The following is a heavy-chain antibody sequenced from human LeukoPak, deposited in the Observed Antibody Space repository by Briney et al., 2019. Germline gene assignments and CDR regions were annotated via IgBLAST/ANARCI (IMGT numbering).Heavy chain of an antibody. J-gene: IGHJ4*02. V-gene: IGHV3-13*01. CDR2: IGTAGDT. CDR1: GFTFSSYA. CDR3: GREADGHFDY. D-gene: IGHD6-13*01. Sequence: PGGSLRPSCAASGFTFSSYAMHWVRQATGKGLEWVSGIGTAGDTYNPGSAKGRFTISTENAKNSLYLQMNSLRAGDTAVYYCGREADGHFDYWGQGTLVTVSS.